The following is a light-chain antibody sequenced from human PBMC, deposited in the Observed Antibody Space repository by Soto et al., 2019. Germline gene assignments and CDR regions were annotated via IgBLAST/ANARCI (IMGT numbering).Light chain of an antibody. Sequence: QSALTQPASVSGSPGQSITISCTGTSSDGGGYNYVSWYQQHPGKAPKLMIYEVSNWPSGVSNRFSGSKSGNTASLTISGLQAEDEADYYCSSYTSSSTLVFGGGTKLTVL. J-gene: IGLJ3*02. CDR3: SSYTSSSTLV. CDR1: SSDGGGYNY. V-gene: IGLV2-14*01. CDR2: EVS.